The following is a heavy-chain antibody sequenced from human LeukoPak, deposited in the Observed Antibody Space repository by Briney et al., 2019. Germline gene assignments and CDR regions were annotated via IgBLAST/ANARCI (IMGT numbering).Heavy chain of an antibody. V-gene: IGHV3-30-3*01. CDR2: ISYDGSNK. Sequence: TGGSLRLSCAASGFTFSSYAMSWVRQAPGKGLEWVAVISYDGSNKYYADSVKGRFTISRDNSKNTLYLQMNSLRAEDTAVYYCARDFAEDFWSGYLGYYYGMDVWGQGTTVTVSS. D-gene: IGHD3-3*01. J-gene: IGHJ6*02. CDR1: GFTFSSYA. CDR3: ARDFAEDFWSGYLGYYYGMDV.